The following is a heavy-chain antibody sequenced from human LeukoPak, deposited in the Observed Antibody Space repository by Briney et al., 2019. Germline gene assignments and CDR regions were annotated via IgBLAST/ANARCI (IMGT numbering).Heavy chain of an antibody. V-gene: IGHV4-59*01. CDR3: ARGEWSGSYNWFDP. Sequence: PSETLSLTCTVSGGSISSYYWSWIRQPPGKGLEWGGYIYYSGSTNYNPSLKSRVTISVDTSKNQFSLKLSSVTAADTAVYYCARGEWSGSYNWFDPWGQGTLVTVSS. J-gene: IGHJ5*02. D-gene: IGHD3-3*01. CDR2: IYYSGST. CDR1: GGSISSYY.